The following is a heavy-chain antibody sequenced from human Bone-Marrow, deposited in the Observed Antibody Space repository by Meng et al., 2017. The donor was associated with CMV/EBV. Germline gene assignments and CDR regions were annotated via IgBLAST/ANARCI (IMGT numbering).Heavy chain of an antibody. CDR3: ARSSWENWYFDL. J-gene: IGHJ2*01. V-gene: IGHV1-2*02. CDR1: GYTFTGYY. D-gene: IGHD6-13*01. Sequence: ASVQVSCKASGYTFTGYYMHWVRQAPGQGLEWMGWINPNSGGTNYAQKFQGRVTMTRDTSISTAYMELSRLRSDDTAVYYCARSSWENWYFDLWGRGTLVTVSS. CDR2: INPNSGGT.